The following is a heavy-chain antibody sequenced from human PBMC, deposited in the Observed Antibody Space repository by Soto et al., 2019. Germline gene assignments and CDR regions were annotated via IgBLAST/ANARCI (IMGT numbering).Heavy chain of an antibody. Sequence: SETLSLTCIVSDASISSRSSYWGWIRQPPGKGLEWVGTFYSGSTYNNPPLKSRVTISVDTSKNQFALKLSSVAAEDTAIYYCATTRGIAVGGSFDHWGQGTLVTVSS. V-gene: IGHV4-39*01. CDR1: DASISSRSSY. CDR3: ATTRGIAVGGSFDH. CDR2: FYSGST. D-gene: IGHD6-13*01. J-gene: IGHJ5*02.